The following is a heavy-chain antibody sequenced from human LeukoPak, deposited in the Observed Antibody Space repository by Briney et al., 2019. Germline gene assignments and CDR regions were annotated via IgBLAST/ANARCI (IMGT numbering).Heavy chain of an antibody. D-gene: IGHD2/OR15-2a*01. V-gene: IGHV3-23*01. Sequence: GSLRLSCAASGFTFSTYAMSWVRQAPGKGLECVSSISGRDGSTYYADSVKGRFTISRDNSKNTLYLQMNSLRAGDTAIYYCAKAGNIRFDYWGQGTLVTVSS. CDR2: ISGRDGST. CDR3: AKAGNIRFDY. J-gene: IGHJ4*02. CDR1: GFTFSTYA.